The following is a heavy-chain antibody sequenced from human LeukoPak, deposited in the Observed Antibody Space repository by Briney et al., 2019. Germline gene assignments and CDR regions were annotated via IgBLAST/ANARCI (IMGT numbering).Heavy chain of an antibody. CDR2: ISYSGST. Sequence: SETLSLTCAVSGGSINNYFWSWIRQPPGKGLEWIGYISYSGSTNYNPSLKSRVTISVDTSKNQFSLKLNSVTTADTAVYYCARGGIAARPFDYWGQGTLVTVSS. CDR1: GGSINNYF. D-gene: IGHD6-6*01. J-gene: IGHJ4*02. V-gene: IGHV4-59*01. CDR3: ARGGIAARPFDY.